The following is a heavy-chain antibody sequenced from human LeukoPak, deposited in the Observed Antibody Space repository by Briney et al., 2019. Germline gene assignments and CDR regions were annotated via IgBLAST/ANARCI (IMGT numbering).Heavy chain of an antibody. V-gene: IGHV1-69*04. D-gene: IGHD3-22*01. Sequence: SVKVSCKASGGTFSSYAISWVRQAPGQGLEWMGRIIPILGIANYAQKFQGRVTITADKSTSTAYMELSSLRSEDTAVYYCARCGYYDSSGSNTYYFDYCGQGTLVTVSS. CDR1: GGTFSSYA. CDR3: ARCGYYDSSGSNTYYFDY. J-gene: IGHJ4*02. CDR2: IIPILGIA.